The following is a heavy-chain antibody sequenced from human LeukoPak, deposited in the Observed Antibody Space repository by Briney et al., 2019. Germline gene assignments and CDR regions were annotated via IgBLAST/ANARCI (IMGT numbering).Heavy chain of an antibody. Sequence: SVKVSCKASGGTFSSYAISWVRQAPGQGLEWMGGIIPIFGTANYAQKFQGRVTITADESTSTAYMELSSLRSEDTAVYYCARDPAVDTAMASDYWGQGTLVTVSS. D-gene: IGHD5-18*01. CDR1: GGTFSSYA. CDR3: ARDPAVDTAMASDY. V-gene: IGHV1-69*13. J-gene: IGHJ4*02. CDR2: IIPIFGTA.